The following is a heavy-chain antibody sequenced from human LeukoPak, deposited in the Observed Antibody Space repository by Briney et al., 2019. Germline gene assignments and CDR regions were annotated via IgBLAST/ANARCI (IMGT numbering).Heavy chain of an antibody. CDR3: ARAHYEGSAVAGPLYMDV. D-gene: IGHD6-19*01. CDR1: GFTFSSYS. CDR2: ISSSSRTI. V-gene: IGHV3-48*04. Sequence: GGSLRLSCAASGFTFSSYSMNWVRQAPGKGLEWVSYISSSSRTIYYADSVRGRFTISRDNTKNSLYLQKNRLRAENTAAYYCARAHYEGSAVAGPLYMDVWGKGTMVTVSS. J-gene: IGHJ6*03.